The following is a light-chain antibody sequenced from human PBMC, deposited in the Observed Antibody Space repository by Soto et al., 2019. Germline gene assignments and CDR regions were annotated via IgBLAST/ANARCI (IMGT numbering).Light chain of an antibody. J-gene: IGKJ2*01. CDR1: QSGSSSY. CDR3: QQYGSSPST. CDR2: GAS. V-gene: IGKV3-20*01. Sequence: EIVLTQSPGTLSLSPGERATLSCRASQSGSSSYLAWYQQKPGQAPSLLIYGASSRATGIPDRFSGSGSGTDLTLTISTLDPEGFAVYYCQQYGSSPSTFGQGTKLEIK.